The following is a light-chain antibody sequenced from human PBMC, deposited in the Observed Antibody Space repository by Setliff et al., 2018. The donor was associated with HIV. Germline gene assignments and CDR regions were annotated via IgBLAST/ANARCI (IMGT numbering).Light chain of an antibody. Sequence: QSALTQPASVSGSPGQSITISCSGTNSDIGSHDYVSWYQQHPGKAPKLIIFSVTYRPSGVSDRFSGSKSGNTASLTISGLQAEDEADYYCSSYTSSSTYVFGTGTKVTVL. CDR3: SSYTSSSTYV. CDR2: SVT. CDR1: NSDIGSHDY. J-gene: IGLJ1*01. V-gene: IGLV2-14*03.